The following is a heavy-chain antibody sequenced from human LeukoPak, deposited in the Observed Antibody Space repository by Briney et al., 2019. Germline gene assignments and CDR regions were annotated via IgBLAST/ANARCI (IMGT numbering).Heavy chain of an antibody. CDR3: ARGRIVVVPAAIGGWFDP. Sequence: ASVKVSCKASGYTFTGYYMHWVRQAPGQGLEWMGLINPNSGGTNYAQKFQGRVTMTRDTSISTAYMELSRLRSDDTAVYYCARGRIVVVPAAIGGWFDPWGQGTLVTVSS. D-gene: IGHD2-2*02. V-gene: IGHV1-2*02. CDR1: GYTFTGYY. J-gene: IGHJ5*02. CDR2: INPNSGGT.